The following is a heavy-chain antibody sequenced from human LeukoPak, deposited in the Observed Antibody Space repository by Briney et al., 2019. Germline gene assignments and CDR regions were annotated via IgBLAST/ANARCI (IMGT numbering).Heavy chain of an antibody. CDR2: IYSGGST. Sequence: GGSLRLSCAASGFTVSSNYMSWVRQAPGEGLEWVSIIYSGGSTFYADSVKGRFTISRDNSKNTLYLQMNSLRAEDTAVYYCAKDMESAYDCSGYYSPFDSWAQGTLVTVSS. V-gene: IGHV3-53*01. J-gene: IGHJ4*02. D-gene: IGHD3-22*01. CDR1: GFTVSSNY. CDR3: AKDMESAYDCSGYYSPFDS.